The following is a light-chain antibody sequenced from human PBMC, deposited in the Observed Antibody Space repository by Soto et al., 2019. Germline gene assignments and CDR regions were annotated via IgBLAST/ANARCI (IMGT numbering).Light chain of an antibody. J-gene: IGKJ4*01. Sequence: DIVLTQSSLSLPVTPGEPASISCRSSQSLLHSDGYNYLDWYMQKPGQSPQLLIYSGSHRASGVPDRFSGSGSGTDFTLKISRVEAEDVGVYYCMQALQTPVTFGGGTKVDIK. CDR1: QSLLHSDGYNY. V-gene: IGKV2-28*01. CDR3: MQALQTPVT. CDR2: SGS.